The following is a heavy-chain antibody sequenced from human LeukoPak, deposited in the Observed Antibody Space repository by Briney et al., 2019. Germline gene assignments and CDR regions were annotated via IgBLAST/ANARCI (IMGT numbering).Heavy chain of an antibody. Sequence: GASVKVSCKASGYTFTSYDINWVRRATGQGLEWMGWMNPNSGNTGYAQKFQGRVTMTRNTSISTAYMELSSLRSEDTAVYYCARPRHYYYGMDVWGQGTTVTVSS. V-gene: IGHV1-8*01. CDR2: MNPNSGNT. CDR3: ARPRHYYYGMDV. J-gene: IGHJ6*02. CDR1: GYTFTSYD.